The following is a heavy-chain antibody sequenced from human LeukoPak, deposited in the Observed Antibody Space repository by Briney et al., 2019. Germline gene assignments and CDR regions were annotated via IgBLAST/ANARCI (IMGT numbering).Heavy chain of an antibody. CDR1: GYSFTSYW. D-gene: IGHD6-6*01. Sequence: GESLKISCKGSGYSFTSYWIGWVRQMPGKGLEWMGIIYPGDSDTRYSPSFQGQVTISADKSISTAYLQWSSLKASDTAMYYCARRPSSSTLGWFDPWGREPWSPSPQ. CDR3: ARRPSSSTLGWFDP. V-gene: IGHV5-51*01. J-gene: IGHJ5*02. CDR2: IYPGDSDT.